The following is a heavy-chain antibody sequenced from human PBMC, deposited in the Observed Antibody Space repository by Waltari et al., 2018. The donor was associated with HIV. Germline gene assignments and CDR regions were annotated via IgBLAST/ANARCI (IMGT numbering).Heavy chain of an antibody. Sequence: QVQLQESGPGLVKPSETLSLTSAVSGSSISNGYFWGWIRQPPGKGLEWIGSIYQSGDTHYNPSLKSRVTISLDMSKNQFSLKLTSVTAADTAVYYCARRPSGSTGYWYFDLWSRGTLVTVSS. J-gene: IGHJ2*01. CDR2: IYQSGDT. CDR1: GSSISNGYF. V-gene: IGHV4-38-2*01. CDR3: ARRPSGSTGYWYFDL. D-gene: IGHD6-19*01.